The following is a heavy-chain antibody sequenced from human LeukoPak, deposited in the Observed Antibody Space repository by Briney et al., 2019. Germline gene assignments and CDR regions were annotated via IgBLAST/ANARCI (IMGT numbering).Heavy chain of an antibody. J-gene: IGHJ4*02. CDR3: ERDQEGFDY. CDR2: IYPRDGST. Sequence: ASVKVSCKASGYTFTSNYIHWVRQAPGQGLEWMGMIYPRDGSTRYAQKFQGRVTVTRDTSTSTVPMELSGLRSEDTAVYYCERDQEGFDYWGQGTLVTVSS. V-gene: IGHV1-46*01. CDR1: GYTFTSNY.